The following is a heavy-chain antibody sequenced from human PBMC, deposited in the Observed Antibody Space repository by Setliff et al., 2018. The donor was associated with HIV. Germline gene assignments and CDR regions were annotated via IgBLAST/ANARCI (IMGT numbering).Heavy chain of an antibody. Sequence: SETLSLTCAVYGGSFSGFYWSWIRQPPGKGLEWIGEINHSGSTKYNPSLNSRVTLSADTSKNQLSLRLSSVTAVDTGVYYCAKTVPHSTAQDAFDIWGQGTMVTVS. J-gene: IGHJ3*02. CDR3: AKTVPHSTAQDAFDI. D-gene: IGHD2-2*01. CDR2: INHSGST. V-gene: IGHV4-34*01. CDR1: GGSFSGFY.